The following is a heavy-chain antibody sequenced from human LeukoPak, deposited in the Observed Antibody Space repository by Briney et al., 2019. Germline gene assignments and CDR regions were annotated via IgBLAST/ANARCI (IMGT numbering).Heavy chain of an antibody. V-gene: IGHV4-39*01. J-gene: IGHJ5*02. CDR1: GGSISSSSYY. CDR3: ARLPSSSWLNWFDP. CDR2: IYYGGNT. D-gene: IGHD6-13*01. Sequence: SETLSLTCTVSGGSISSSSYYWGWIRQPPGKGLEWIGSIYYGGNTYYNPSLKSRVTVSVDTSKNQFSLKLNSVTAADTAVYYCARLPSSSWLNWFDPWGQGTLVTVSS.